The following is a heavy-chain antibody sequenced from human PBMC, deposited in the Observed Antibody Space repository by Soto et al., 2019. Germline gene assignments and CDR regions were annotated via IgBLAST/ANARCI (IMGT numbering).Heavy chain of an antibody. CDR3: ARSGYQQQNDAFDI. Sequence: ASVKVSCKASGYTFTYRYLHWVRQAPGQALEWMGWITPFNGNTNYAQKFQDRVTITRDRSMSTACMELSSLRSEDTAMYYCARSGYQQQNDAFDIWGQGTMVTVSS. D-gene: IGHD5-18*01. CDR2: ITPFNGNT. CDR1: GYTFTYRY. J-gene: IGHJ3*02. V-gene: IGHV1-45*02.